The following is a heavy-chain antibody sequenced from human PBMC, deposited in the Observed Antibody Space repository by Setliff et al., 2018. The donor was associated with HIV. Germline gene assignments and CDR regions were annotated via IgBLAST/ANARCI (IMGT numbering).Heavy chain of an antibody. V-gene: IGHV4-31*03. D-gene: IGHD3-16*02. Sequence: SETLSLTCTVSGGSISSGGYYWTWIRQHPGKGLEWIGYIYYSGSTYYNPSLKSRVTISVDTSKNQFSLKLSSVTAADTAVYYCARAYYDSVWGSHRYRFYYFDYWGQGSLVTVSS. CDR3: ARAYYDSVWGSHRYRFYYFDY. CDR1: GGSISSGGYY. J-gene: IGHJ4*02. CDR2: IYYSGST.